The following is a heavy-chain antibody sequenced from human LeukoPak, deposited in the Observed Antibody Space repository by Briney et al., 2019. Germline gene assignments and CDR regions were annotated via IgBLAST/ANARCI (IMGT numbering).Heavy chain of an antibody. Sequence: GGSLRLSCAASGFTVSSNFMNWVRLAPGKGLEWVSSISGSSSYIYYADSVKGRFTISRDDAKNSLYLQMNSLRAEDTAVYYCARDPLADAFDIWGQGTMVTVSS. CDR1: GFTVSSNF. D-gene: IGHD1-1*01. V-gene: IGHV3-21*01. J-gene: IGHJ3*02. CDR3: ARDPLADAFDI. CDR2: ISGSSSYI.